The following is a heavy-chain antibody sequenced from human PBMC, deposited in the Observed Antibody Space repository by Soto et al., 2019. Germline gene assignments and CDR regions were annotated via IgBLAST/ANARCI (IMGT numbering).Heavy chain of an antibody. D-gene: IGHD5-18*01. CDR1: GFTFSSYG. J-gene: IGHJ4*02. CDR2: ISYDGSNK. V-gene: IGHV3-30*03. Sequence: GGSLRLSCAASGFTFSSYGMHWVRQAPGKGLEWVAVISYDGSNKYYADSVKGRFTISRDNSKNTLYLQMNSLRAEDTAVYYCARTVDTAMISYFFDYWGQGTRVTVSS. CDR3: ARTVDTAMISYFFDY.